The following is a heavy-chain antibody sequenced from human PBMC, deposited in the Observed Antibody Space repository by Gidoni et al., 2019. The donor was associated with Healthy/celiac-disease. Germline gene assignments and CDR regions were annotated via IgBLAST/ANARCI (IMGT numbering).Heavy chain of an antibody. CDR1: GFTVSSNY. CDR2: IYSGGST. CDR3: ARNQYSPFDY. D-gene: IGHD2-21*01. J-gene: IGHJ4*02. Sequence: EVQLVESGGGLVQPGGSLRVSVAASGFTVSSNYMSWVRQAPGKGLEWVSVIYSGGSTYYADSVKGRFTISRDNSKNTLYLQMNSLRAEDTAVYYCARNQYSPFDYWGQGTLVTVSS. V-gene: IGHV3-66*02.